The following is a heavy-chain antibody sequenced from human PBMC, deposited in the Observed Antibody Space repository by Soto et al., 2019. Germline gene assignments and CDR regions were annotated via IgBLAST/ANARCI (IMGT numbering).Heavy chain of an antibody. Sequence: QVQLVQSGAEVKKPGSSVKVSCKASGGTFSSYAISGVRQAPGQGLEWMGGIIPIFGTANYAQKFQGRVTSTADESTSTAYMELSSLRSEDTAVYYCGITIFGVVMRWGMDVWGQGTTVTVSS. CDR2: IIPIFGTA. J-gene: IGHJ6*02. CDR1: GGTFSSYA. CDR3: GITIFGVVMRWGMDV. D-gene: IGHD3-3*01. V-gene: IGHV1-69*01.